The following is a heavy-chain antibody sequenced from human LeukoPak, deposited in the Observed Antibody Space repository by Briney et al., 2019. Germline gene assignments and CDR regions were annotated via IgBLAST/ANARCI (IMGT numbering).Heavy chain of an antibody. CDR1: GFTFSTYW. D-gene: IGHD5-18*01. J-gene: IGHJ6*02. Sequence: GGSLRLSCAASGFTFSTYWMNWVRQAPGKGLEALANINPAGSEKFYVDSVRGRFTISRDNAKNSLYLQINSLRAEDTAVYYCARDTRRDTYYHGMDVWGQGTTVTVSS. V-gene: IGHV3-7*04. CDR3: ARDTRRDTYYHGMDV. CDR2: INPAGSEK.